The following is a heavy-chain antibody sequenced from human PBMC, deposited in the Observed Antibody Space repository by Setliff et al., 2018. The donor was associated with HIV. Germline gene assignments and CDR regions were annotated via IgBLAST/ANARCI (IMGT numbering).Heavy chain of an antibody. V-gene: IGHV1-69*13. J-gene: IGHJ5*02. Sequence: SVKVSCKTSGVSFSSYAISWVRQAPGQGLEWMGGIIPMFGATNYAQKFQGRVTITADESTSTVYMELSSLRSEDTAIYYCARGPITMIDAWGQGTLVTVSS. CDR3: ARGPITMIDA. CDR2: IIPMFGAT. CDR1: GVSFSSYA. D-gene: IGHD3-22*01.